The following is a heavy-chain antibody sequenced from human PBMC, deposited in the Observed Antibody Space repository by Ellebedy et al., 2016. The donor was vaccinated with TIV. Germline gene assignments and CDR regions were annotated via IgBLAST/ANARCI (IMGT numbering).Heavy chain of an antibody. CDR3: ARLPRSLRDPAHD. CDR2: IIPIFGTA. J-gene: IGHJ4*02. Sequence: SVKVSCXASGGTFSSYAISWVRQAPGQGLEWMGGIIPIFGTANYAQKFQGRVTITADESTSTAYMELSSLRSEDTAVYYCARLPRSLRDPAHDWGQGTLVTVSS. D-gene: IGHD1-26*01. CDR1: GGTFSSYA. V-gene: IGHV1-69*13.